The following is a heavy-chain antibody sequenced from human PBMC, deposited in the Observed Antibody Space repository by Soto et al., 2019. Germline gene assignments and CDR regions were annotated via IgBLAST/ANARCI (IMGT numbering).Heavy chain of an antibody. D-gene: IGHD2-15*01. CDR3: ARGGNGRYYYYCMNV. CDR1: GCSVSSGSYY. J-gene: IGHJ6*02. V-gene: IGHV4-61*01. Sequence: ILSLTSTIFGCSVSSGSYYWRWNRQTPGKGLERLGNIYYSWSTNYNPSLKNRAIISVDTSKMQCARNLSSVTAADTALYYCARGGNGRYYYYCMNVLGQVTRVTVAS. CDR2: IYYSWST.